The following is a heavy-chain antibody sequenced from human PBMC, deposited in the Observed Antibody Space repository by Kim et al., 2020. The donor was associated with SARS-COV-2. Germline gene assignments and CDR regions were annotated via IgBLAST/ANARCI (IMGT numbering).Heavy chain of an antibody. V-gene: IGHV5-51*01. J-gene: IGHJ3*01. CDR1: GYYFTSHW. D-gene: IGHD3-10*01. CDR3: ARDRVFGAGRANAFDV. Sequence: GESLKISCKGSGYYFTSHWIALVRQLPGEGPEWIGVIYPGYSDTRYSPAFQGQVTISADKSTSTAYLPWSSLKASDTAMYYCARDRVFGAGRANAFDVWGPGTMVTVSS. CDR2: IYPGYSDT.